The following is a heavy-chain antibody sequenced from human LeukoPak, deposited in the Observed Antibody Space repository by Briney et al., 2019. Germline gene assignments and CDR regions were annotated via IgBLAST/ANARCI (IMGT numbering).Heavy chain of an antibody. D-gene: IGHD3-16*01. V-gene: IGHV3-30-3*01. CDR3: GWGVDY. CDR2: ISYDGSNK. Sequence: PGRSLRLSCAASGFTFSSYAMHWVRQAPGKGLEWVAVISYDGSNKYYADSVKGRFTISRDNAKNLLYLQMNSLRAEDTAVYYCGWGVDYWGQGTLVTVSS. CDR1: GFTFSSYA. J-gene: IGHJ4*02.